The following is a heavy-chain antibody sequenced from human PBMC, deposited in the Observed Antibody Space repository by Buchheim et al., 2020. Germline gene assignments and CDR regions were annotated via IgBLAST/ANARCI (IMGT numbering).Heavy chain of an antibody. V-gene: IGHV4-59*08. Sequence: QVQLQESGPGLVKPSETLSLTCTVSGGSISSYYWSWIRQPPGKGLEWIGYIYYSGSTNYNPSLKSRVTISVDTSKNQFSLKLSSVTAADTAVYYCVRRYYDYVWGSYRFDYWGQGTL. CDR3: VRRYYDYVWGSYRFDY. CDR1: GGSISSYY. D-gene: IGHD3-16*02. J-gene: IGHJ4*02. CDR2: IYYSGST.